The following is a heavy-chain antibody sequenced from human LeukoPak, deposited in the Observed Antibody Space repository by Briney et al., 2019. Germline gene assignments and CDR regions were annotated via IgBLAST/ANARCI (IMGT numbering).Heavy chain of an antibody. V-gene: IGHV3-23*01. CDR1: GFAFRTYA. Sequence: GGSLRLSCAASGFAFRTYAMSWVRQAPGKGLEWVSTISDSGSSTNYADSVKSRFTVSRDNSRFMLYLQMNSLRAEDTAIYYCAKRDFGTDVETAFFDSWGQGTLVTVSS. D-gene: IGHD2-21*02. CDR2: ISDSGSST. CDR3: AKRDFGTDVETAFFDS. J-gene: IGHJ4*02.